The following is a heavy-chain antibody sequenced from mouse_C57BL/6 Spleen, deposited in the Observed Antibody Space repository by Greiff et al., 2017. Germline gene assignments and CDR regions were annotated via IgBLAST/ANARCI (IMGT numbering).Heavy chain of an antibody. CDR2: ISYSGST. Sequence: EVQRVESGPGMVKPSQSLSLTCTVTGYSITSGYDWHWIRHFPGNKLEWMGYISYSGSTNYNPSLKSRISITHDTSKNHFFLKLNSVTTEDTATYYCARGSNYLFFAYWGQGTLVTVSA. D-gene: IGHD2-5*01. CDR1: GYSITSGYD. V-gene: IGHV3-1*01. J-gene: IGHJ3*01. CDR3: ARGSNYLFFAY.